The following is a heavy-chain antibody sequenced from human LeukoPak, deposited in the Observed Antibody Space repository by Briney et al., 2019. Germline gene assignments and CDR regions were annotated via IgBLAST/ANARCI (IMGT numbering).Heavy chain of an antibody. D-gene: IGHD3-10*01. CDR1: RFTFSSYA. Sequence: GGSLRRSCAASRFTFSSYAMHWVRQAPGKGLEWVAVIWSDGNNKYYADSVKGRFTISRDNSKNTLYLQMNSLRAEDTAVYFCARETSGHHDYWGQGTLVTVSS. CDR2: IWSDGNNK. J-gene: IGHJ4*02. V-gene: IGHV3-33*01. CDR3: ARETSGHHDY.